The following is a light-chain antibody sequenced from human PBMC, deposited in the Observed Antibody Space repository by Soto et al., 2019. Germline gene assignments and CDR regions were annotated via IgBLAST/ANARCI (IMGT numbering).Light chain of an antibody. Sequence: DSQMTQYPSTLSASIGDRVTITCRASQSISSWLAWYQQKPGKAPKLLISKASTLQSGVPPRFSGSGSGTEYTLTISSLQPDDFATYSCQQYESYPRTFGGGTKVEIK. V-gene: IGKV1-5*03. J-gene: IGKJ4*01. CDR1: QSISSW. CDR3: QQYESYPRT. CDR2: KAS.